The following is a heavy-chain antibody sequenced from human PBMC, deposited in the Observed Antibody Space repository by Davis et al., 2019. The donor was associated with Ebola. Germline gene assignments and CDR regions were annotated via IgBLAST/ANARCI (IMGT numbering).Heavy chain of an antibody. CDR3: AKDTSNIWFDI. Sequence: GESLKISCVASGFTFTTAWMSWVRQAPGKGLQWVGVISDDGSHKYYADSVMGRFTISRDNSKNTLYLQMNGLRVEDTAIYYCAKDTSNIWFDIWGQGTNVTVSS. J-gene: IGHJ3*02. D-gene: IGHD1-26*01. CDR2: ISDDGSHK. V-gene: IGHV3-30*18. CDR1: GFTFTTAW.